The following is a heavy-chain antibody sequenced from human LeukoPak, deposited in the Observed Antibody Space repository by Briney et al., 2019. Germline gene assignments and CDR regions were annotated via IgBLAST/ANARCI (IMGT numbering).Heavy chain of an antibody. CDR2: MNPNSGNT. D-gene: IGHD3-10*01. J-gene: IGHJ5*02. Sequence: ASVKVSCKASGYTFTSYDIDWVRQATGQGLEWMGWMNPNSGNTGYAQKFQGRVTMTRNTSISTAYMELNSLRSEDMAVYYCARTMVRARSGSWFDPWGQGTLVTVSS. V-gene: IGHV1-8*01. CDR3: ARTMVRARSGSWFDP. CDR1: GYTFTSYD.